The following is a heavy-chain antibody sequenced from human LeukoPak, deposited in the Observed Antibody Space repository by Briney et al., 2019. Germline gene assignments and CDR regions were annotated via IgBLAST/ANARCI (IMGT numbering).Heavy chain of an antibody. J-gene: IGHJ5*02. CDR3: ARGRFRYPRSFDP. CDR2: IYYSGST. D-gene: IGHD3-9*01. V-gene: IGHV4-30-4*07. CDR1: GGSISSGGYS. Sequence: PSETLSLTCAVSGGSISSGGYSWSWIRQPPGKGLEWIGYIYYSGSTYYNPSLKSRVTISVDTSKNQFSLKLSSVTAADTAVYYCARGRFRYPRSFDPWGQGTLVTVSS.